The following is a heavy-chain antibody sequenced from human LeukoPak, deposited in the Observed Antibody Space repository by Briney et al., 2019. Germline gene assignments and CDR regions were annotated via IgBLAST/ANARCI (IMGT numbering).Heavy chain of an antibody. D-gene: IGHD5-12*01. Sequence: SETLSLTCTVSGGSITIYYWSWIRQPAGKGLEWIGRIYTSGSTNYNPSLKSRVTMSVDTSKNQFSLKLSSVTAADTAVYYCARDGYSAHDGLWGQGTLVAVSS. CDR2: IYTSGST. CDR1: GGSITIYY. J-gene: IGHJ4*02. CDR3: ARDGYSAHDGL. V-gene: IGHV4-4*07.